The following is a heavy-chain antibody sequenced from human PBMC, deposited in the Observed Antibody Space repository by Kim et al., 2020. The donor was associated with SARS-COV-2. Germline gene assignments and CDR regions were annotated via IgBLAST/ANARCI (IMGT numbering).Heavy chain of an antibody. J-gene: IGHJ4*02. D-gene: IGHD1-26*01. CDR3: ARSRGAY. Sequence: SGSTIYYADSVKGRFTISRDNAKNSLYLQMNSLRAEDTAVYYCARSRGAYWGQGTLVTVSS. V-gene: IGHV3-48*03. CDR2: SGSTI.